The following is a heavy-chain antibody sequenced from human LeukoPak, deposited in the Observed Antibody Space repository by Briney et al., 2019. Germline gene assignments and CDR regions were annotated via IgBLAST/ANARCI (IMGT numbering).Heavy chain of an antibody. Sequence: GASVKVSCKASGYTFTSYDINWVRQATGQGLEWMGWMNPNSGNTGYAQKFQGRVTITRNTSISTAYMELSSLRSEDTAVYYCARGWPTSGDYAGAFDYWGQGTLVTVSS. D-gene: IGHD4-17*01. V-gene: IGHV1-8*03. CDR1: GYTFTSYD. J-gene: IGHJ4*02. CDR2: MNPNSGNT. CDR3: ARGWPTSGDYAGAFDY.